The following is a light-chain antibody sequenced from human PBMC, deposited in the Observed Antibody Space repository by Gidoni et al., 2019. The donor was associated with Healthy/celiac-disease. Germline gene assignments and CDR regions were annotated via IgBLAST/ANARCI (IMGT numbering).Light chain of an antibody. J-gene: IGKJ4*01. CDR2: DAS. V-gene: IGKV3-11*01. CDR3: QQRSNWLT. Sequence: IVLTPSPATLSLSPGERATRSCRASQSVSSYLAWYQQKPGQAPRLLIYDASNRATGIPARFSGSGSGTDFTLTISSLEPEDFAVYYCQQRSNWLTFGGGTKVEIK. CDR1: QSVSSY.